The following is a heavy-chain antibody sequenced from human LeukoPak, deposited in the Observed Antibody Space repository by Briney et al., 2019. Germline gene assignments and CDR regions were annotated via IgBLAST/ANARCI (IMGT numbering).Heavy chain of an antibody. CDR3: AKGPVIPVATYYFDS. D-gene: IGHD2-2*01. V-gene: IGHV3-23*01. CDR2: ISGSGGST. Sequence: GGSLRLSCAPSGFTFSNYAMSWVRHAPGKGLEWVSAISGSGGSTVYADSVRGRFTISRDNPKNTLYLKLNSVRAEDTAVYYCAKGPVIPVATYYFDSGGQGPLVSVSS. CDR1: GFTFSNYA. J-gene: IGHJ4*02.